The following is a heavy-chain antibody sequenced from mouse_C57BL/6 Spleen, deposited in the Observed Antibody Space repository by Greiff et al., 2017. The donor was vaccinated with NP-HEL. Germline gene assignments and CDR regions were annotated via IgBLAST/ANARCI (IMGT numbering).Heavy chain of an antibody. J-gene: IGHJ3*01. CDR3: AGYGSSYAWFAY. CDR2: IDPSDSYT. CDR1: GYTFTSYW. Sequence: QVQLQQPGAELVKPGASVKLSCKASGYTFTSYWMQWVKQRPGQGLEWIGEIDPSDSYTNYNQKFKGKATLPVDTSSSTAYMQLSSLTSEDSAVYYCAGYGSSYAWFAYWGQGTLVTVSA. V-gene: IGHV1-50*01. D-gene: IGHD1-1*01.